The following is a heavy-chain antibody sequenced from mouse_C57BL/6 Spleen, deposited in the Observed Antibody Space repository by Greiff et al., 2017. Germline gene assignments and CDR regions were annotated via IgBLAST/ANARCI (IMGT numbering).Heavy chain of an antibody. Sequence: EVQGVESGAGLVKPGGSLKLSCAASGFTFSDYGMHWVRQAPEKGLEWVAYISSGSSTIYYADTVKGRFTISRDNAKNTLCLQLTSLRSEDTAMYYCAWALDYYGSGLYFDYWGQGTTLTVSS. CDR3: AWALDYYGSGLYFDY. D-gene: IGHD1-1*01. CDR1: GFTFSDYG. J-gene: IGHJ2*01. V-gene: IGHV5-17*01. CDR2: ISSGSSTI.